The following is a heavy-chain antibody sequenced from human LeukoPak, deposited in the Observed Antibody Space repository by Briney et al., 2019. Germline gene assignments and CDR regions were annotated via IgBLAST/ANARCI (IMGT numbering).Heavy chain of an antibody. CDR1: GFSFSSYN. D-gene: IGHD1-26*01. CDR2: ITTSSSYT. V-gene: IGHV3-21*04. CDR3: AKGPSGSYSGGGDY. J-gene: IGHJ4*02. Sequence: GGSLRLSCEASGFSFSSYNMDWVRQTPGKGLEWISSITTSSSYTFYADSVKGRFTISRDNARNSLYLQMNSLRAEDTAVYYCAKGPSGSYSGGGDYWGQGALVTVSS.